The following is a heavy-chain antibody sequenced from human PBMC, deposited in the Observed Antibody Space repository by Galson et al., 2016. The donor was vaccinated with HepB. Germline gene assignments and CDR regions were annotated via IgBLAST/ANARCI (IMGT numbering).Heavy chain of an antibody. CDR1: GYTFTDYW. CDR2: MYPDDSDT. V-gene: IGHV5-51*01. Sequence: QSGAEVKKPGESLKISCQGSGYTFTDYWIGWVRQKPGKGLEWMGIMYPDDSDTRYSPSFQGPVTFSADKSISPAYLQWSSLKASDTAMYYCARRRDGSDVWGQGTTVIVSS. J-gene: IGHJ6*01. CDR3: ARRRDGSDV.